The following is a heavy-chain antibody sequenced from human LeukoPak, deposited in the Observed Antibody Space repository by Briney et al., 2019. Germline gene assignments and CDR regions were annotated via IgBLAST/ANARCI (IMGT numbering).Heavy chain of an antibody. CDR3: ATAAGFGELPGSYFDY. V-gene: IGHV1-46*01. CDR1: GYTFTSYY. Sequence: ASVKVSCKASGYTFTSYYMHWVRQAPGQGLEWMGIINPSGGSTSYAQKFQGRVTMTRDTSTSTVYMELSSLRSEDTAVYYCATAAGFGELPGSYFDYWGQGTLVTVSS. CDR2: INPSGGST. D-gene: IGHD3-10*01. J-gene: IGHJ4*02.